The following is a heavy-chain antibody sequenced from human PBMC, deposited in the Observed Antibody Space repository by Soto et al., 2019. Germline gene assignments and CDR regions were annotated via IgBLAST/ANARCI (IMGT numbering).Heavy chain of an antibody. CDR2: INPKSGGT. CDR3: AREMEWGYYYGMDV. CDR1: GYTFTGYY. D-gene: IGHD3-3*01. Sequence: ASVKVSCKASGYTFTGYYMHWVRQAPGQGLEWMGWINPKSGGTNYAQKFQGRVTMTRDTSISTAYMELSRLRSDDTAVYYCAREMEWGYYYGMDVWGQGTTVTVSS. J-gene: IGHJ6*02. V-gene: IGHV1-2*02.